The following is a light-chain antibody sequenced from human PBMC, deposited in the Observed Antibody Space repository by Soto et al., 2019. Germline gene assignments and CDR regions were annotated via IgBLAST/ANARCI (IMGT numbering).Light chain of an antibody. CDR3: QQYNSYSRGT. CDR1: QNINNW. CDR2: TAS. V-gene: IGKV1-5*03. J-gene: IGKJ1*01. Sequence: DIQMTQSPSTLSASVGDRVTITCRASQNINNWLAWYQQKPGKAPKLLIYTASSLESGGPSRFSGSGSGTEFTLTISCLQPDDFATYYCQQYNSYSRGTFGQGTKVEIK.